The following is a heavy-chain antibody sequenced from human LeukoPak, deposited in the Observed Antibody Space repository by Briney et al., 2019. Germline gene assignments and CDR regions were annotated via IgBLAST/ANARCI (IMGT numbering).Heavy chain of an antibody. CDR1: GGSISTSSYY. V-gene: IGHV4-39*02. D-gene: IGHD4-11*01. CDR2: VYYNGAT. J-gene: IGHJ4*02. Sequence: SETLPLTCTVSGGSISTSSYYWGWIRQPPGKGLEWVGTVYYNGATQYDPSLKSRVTISVDTSKNHFSLKPTSVTAADTAVYYCPREDMGTTATSNLDYWGQGTLVTVSS. CDR3: PREDMGTTATSNLDY.